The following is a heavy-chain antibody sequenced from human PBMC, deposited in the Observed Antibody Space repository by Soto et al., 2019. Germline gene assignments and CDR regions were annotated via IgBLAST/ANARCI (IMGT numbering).Heavy chain of an antibody. CDR3: ARVAYYYDSSGYYLSGAFDI. CDR2: ISAYNGNT. CDR1: GYTFTSYG. J-gene: IGHJ3*02. Sequence: ASVKVSCKASGYTFTSYGISWVRQAPGQGLEWMGWISAYNGNTNYAQKIQGRVTMTTDTSTSTAYMELRSLRSDDTAVYYCARVAYYYDSSGYYLSGAFDIWGQGTMVTVSS. D-gene: IGHD3-22*01. V-gene: IGHV1-18*01.